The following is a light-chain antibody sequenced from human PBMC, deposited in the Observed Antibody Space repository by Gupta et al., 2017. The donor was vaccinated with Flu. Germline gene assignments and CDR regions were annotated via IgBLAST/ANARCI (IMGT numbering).Light chain of an antibody. V-gene: IGLV7-43*01. J-gene: IGLJ3*02. Sequence: QSVVTVHPSLFPSPRGTDTRNSASSTGTVTSNNYPNWFQKKPGQAPRALISSTNKRHSWTPARFSGSLLGDRAALTLSDVQPEDEAEYYCLLYFGDAQLGVFGGGTKMTVL. CDR3: LLYFGDAQLGV. CDR1: TGTVTSNNY. CDR2: STN.